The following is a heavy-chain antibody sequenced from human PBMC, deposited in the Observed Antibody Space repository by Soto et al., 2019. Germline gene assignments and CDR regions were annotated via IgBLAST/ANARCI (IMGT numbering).Heavy chain of an antibody. V-gene: IGHV4-4*07. CDR3: ARVVYSNYWTPNWFDP. D-gene: IGHD4-4*01. CDR1: GGSISSYY. CDR2: IYTRGST. J-gene: IGHJ5*02. Sequence: SETLSLTCTVSGGSISSYYWSWIRQPAGKGLEWIGRIYTRGSTNYNPSLKSRVTMSVDTSKNQFSLKLSSVTAADTAVYYCARVVYSNYWTPNWFDPWGQGTLVTVSS.